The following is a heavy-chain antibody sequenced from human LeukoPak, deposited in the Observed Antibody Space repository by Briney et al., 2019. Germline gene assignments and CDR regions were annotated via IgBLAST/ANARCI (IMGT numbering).Heavy chain of an antibody. Sequence: ASVKVSCKASGYTFTGYYMHWVRQAPGQGLEWMGRINPNSGGTNYEQKFQGRVTMTRDTSVSTAYMELSRLRSDDTAMYYCARGARGTWAWGDWGQGTLVTVSS. CDR3: ARGARGTWAWGD. V-gene: IGHV1-2*06. J-gene: IGHJ4*02. D-gene: IGHD3-10*01. CDR1: GYTFTGYY. CDR2: INPNSGGT.